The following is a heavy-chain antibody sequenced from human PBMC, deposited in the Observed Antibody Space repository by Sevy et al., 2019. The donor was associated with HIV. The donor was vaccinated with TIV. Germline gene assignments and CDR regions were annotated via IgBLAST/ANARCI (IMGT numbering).Heavy chain of an antibody. CDR2: IYFSGGT. CDR1: GGSISSGSHY. D-gene: IGHD3-22*01. V-gene: IGHV4-39*01. J-gene: IGHJ4*02. Sequence: SETLSLTCTVSGGSISSGSHYWGWIRQPPGKGLEWIGSIYFSGGTYYNPSLKSRVTISVDTSKNQFSLKRSSVTAADTAVYYCARHGGVSFYYDSSGPTPRGGYFDSWGQGTLVTVSS. CDR3: ARHGGVSFYYDSSGPTPRGGYFDS.